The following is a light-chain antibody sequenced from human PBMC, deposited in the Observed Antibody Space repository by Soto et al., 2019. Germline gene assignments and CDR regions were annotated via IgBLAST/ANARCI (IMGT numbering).Light chain of an antibody. CDR3: SSDTSSSTLV. CDR2: EVS. CDR1: SSDVGGHNY. Sequence: QSALTQPASVSGSPGQSITISCTGTSSDVGGHNYVSWYQQHPGKAPKLLIYEVSHRPSGVSNRFSGSKSGNTASLTISGLQAEDEADYYCSSDTSSSTLVFGGGTKLTVL. V-gene: IGLV2-14*01. J-gene: IGLJ2*01.